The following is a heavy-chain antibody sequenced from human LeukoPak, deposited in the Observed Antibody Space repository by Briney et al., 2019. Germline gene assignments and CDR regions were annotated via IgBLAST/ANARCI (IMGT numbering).Heavy chain of an antibody. V-gene: IGHV3-21*01. CDR2: ISSTSNYI. CDR1: GFTFNAYT. CDR3: ARGDWYFDY. Sequence: GGSLRLSCAASGFTFNAYTMTWVRQAPGRGLEWVSSISSTSNYIYYADSVKGRFTISRDNTKSSLYLQMSILRAGDTAVYYCARGDWYFDYWGQGTLVTVSS. D-gene: IGHD3-9*01. J-gene: IGHJ4*02.